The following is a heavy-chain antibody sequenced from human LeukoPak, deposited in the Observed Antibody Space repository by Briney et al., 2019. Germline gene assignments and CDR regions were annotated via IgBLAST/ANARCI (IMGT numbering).Heavy chain of an antibody. J-gene: IGHJ6*02. CDR2: ISGSGGST. Sequence: GGSLRLSCAASGFTFSSYAMSWVRQAPGKGLEWVSAISGSGGSTYYADSVKGRFTISRDNSKNTLYLQMNSLRAEDTAVYYCAKGIVVVPAAIAHLSYYYYGIDVWGQGTTVTVSS. CDR1: GFTFSSYA. CDR3: AKGIVVVPAAIAHLSYYYYGIDV. D-gene: IGHD2-2*01. V-gene: IGHV3-23*01.